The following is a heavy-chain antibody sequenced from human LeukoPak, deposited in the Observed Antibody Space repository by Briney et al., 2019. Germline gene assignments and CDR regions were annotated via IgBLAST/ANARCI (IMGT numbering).Heavy chain of an antibody. Sequence: SETLSLTCTVSGGSISSYYWSWIRQPPGKGLEWIGYIYYSGSTNYNPSLKSRVTISVDTSKNQFSLKLGSVTAADTAVYYCARHGATVPFDYWGQGTLVTVSS. J-gene: IGHJ4*02. CDR1: GGSISSYY. CDR2: IYYSGST. V-gene: IGHV4-59*08. D-gene: IGHD1-26*01. CDR3: ARHGATVPFDY.